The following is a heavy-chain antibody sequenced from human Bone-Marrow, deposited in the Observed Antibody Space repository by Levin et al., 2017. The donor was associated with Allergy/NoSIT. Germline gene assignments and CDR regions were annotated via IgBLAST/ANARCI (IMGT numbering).Heavy chain of an antibody. Sequence: PGGSLRLSCAASGFTFSSYGMHWVRQAPGKGLEWVAVIWYDGSNKYYADSVKGRFTISRDNSKNTLYLQMNSLRAEDTAVYYCARDLAGIAAAGADYWGQGTLVTVSS. CDR3: ARDLAGIAAAGADY. J-gene: IGHJ4*02. V-gene: IGHV3-33*01. CDR1: GFTFSSYG. D-gene: IGHD6-13*01. CDR2: IWYDGSNK.